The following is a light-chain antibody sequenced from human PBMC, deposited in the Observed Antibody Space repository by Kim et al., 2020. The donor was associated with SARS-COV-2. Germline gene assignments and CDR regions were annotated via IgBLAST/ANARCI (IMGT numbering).Light chain of an antibody. CDR3: QSADSIGTYWV. J-gene: IGLJ3*02. V-gene: IGLV3-25*03. CDR1: ALAKQY. CDR2: NDS. Sequence: PGQTARITCSGDALAKQYAFWFQQKPGQAPVLVIYNDSDRPSGIHERFSGSSSGTTVTLTFSGVQAEDEADYYCQSADSIGTYWVFGGGTQLTVL.